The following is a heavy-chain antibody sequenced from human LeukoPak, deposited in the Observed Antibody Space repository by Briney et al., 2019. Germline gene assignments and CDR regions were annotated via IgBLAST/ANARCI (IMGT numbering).Heavy chain of an antibody. CDR1: GFTFSSYG. CDR3: ASQGSAGPGY. V-gene: IGHV3-23*01. Sequence: GGTLRLSCAASGFTFSSYGMSWVRQAPGKGLEWVSAISGSGGSTYYADSVKGRFTISRDNSKNTLYLQMNSLRAEDTAVYYCASQGSAGPGYWGQGTLVTVSS. CDR2: ISGSGGST. J-gene: IGHJ4*02. D-gene: IGHD6-13*01.